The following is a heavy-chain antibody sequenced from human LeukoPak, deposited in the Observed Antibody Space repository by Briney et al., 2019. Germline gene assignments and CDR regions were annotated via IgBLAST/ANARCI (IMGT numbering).Heavy chain of an antibody. Sequence: GESLKISCQVSGYLFTDYWIGWVRQMPGKGLESMGIIYPADSDTAYSPFFQGQVTISADKSISTVYLQWSILKASDTAMYYCARQSRDGSKARGYYFDHWGQGTPVTVSS. J-gene: IGHJ4*02. CDR3: ARQSRDGSKARGYYFDH. V-gene: IGHV5-51*01. CDR2: IYPADSDT. CDR1: GYLFTDYW. D-gene: IGHD3-10*01.